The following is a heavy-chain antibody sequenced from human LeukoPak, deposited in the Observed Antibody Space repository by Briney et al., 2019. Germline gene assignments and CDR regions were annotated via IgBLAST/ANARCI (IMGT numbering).Heavy chain of an antibody. CDR2: ISAYNGNT. Sequence: ASVKVSCKASGYTFSNFGISWVRQAPGQGLEWMGWISAYNGNTNYAQKLQGRVSMTTDTSTSTAYMELRSLRSDDTAVYYCARDHSGNWFDPWGQGTLVTVSS. CDR3: ARDHSGNWFDP. J-gene: IGHJ5*02. CDR1: GYTFSNFG. V-gene: IGHV1-18*01. D-gene: IGHD1-26*01.